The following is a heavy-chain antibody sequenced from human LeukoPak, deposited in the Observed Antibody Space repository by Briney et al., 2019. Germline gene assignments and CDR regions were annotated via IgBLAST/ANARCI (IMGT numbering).Heavy chain of an antibody. CDR3: ARKNEQGVTDF. V-gene: IGHV3-30*03. CDR1: GFTFTCCG. J-gene: IGHJ4*02. D-gene: IGHD1-1*01. CDR2: ISYHGRNI. Sequence: GGSLRLSCAASGFTFTCCGMHWVRQAPGKGLEWLAVISYHGRNIYYADSVKGRFTISRDNSKNTAFLQMNSLRPEDTALYYCARKNEQGVTDFWGQGALVTVSA.